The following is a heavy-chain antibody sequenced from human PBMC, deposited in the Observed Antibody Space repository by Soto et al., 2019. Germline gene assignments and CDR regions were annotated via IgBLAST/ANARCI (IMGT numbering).Heavy chain of an antibody. J-gene: IGHJ4*02. CDR2: IYHTGST. V-gene: IGHV4-31*03. CDR1: IVSVSSGGYF. D-gene: IGHD2-2*01. CDR3: AGSSERSMLDY. Sequence: SETLSLTCTFSIVSVSSGGYFCSWIRQLPGKGLEWIGYIYHTGSTFYNPSLKSRVTISLDTSKSQFSLRLTSVTAADTAMYFCAGSSERSMLDYWGPGTLVSVSS.